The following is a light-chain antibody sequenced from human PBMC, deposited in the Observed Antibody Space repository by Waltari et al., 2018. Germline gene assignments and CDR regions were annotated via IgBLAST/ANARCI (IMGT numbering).Light chain of an antibody. CDR1: QSVQNN. J-gene: IGKJ4*01. CDR2: AGS. V-gene: IGKV3-15*01. Sequence: RASQSVQNNLSGYHQKPGQAPSLLIYAGSPRATGVPARFSGSRSGTEFTLTISSLQSEDFAVYYCQQYDRWPPLTFGGGTKVEIK. CDR3: QQYDRWPPLT.